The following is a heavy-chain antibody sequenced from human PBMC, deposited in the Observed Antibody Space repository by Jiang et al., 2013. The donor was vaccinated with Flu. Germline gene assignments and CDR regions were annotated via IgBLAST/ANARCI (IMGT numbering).Heavy chain of an antibody. J-gene: IGHJ6*01. Sequence: VQLVESGGGLVQPGGSLILSCAASGFSINGYSMNWVRQAPGKGLEWISYIDGTSDTIYFADSVKGRFGISRDNAKQSLYLYMNSLRVEDTALYYCARDLRPPGFHYHFGMDVVGPGGPRSSSPQ. D-gene: IGHD6-6*01. CDR2: IDGTSDTI. V-gene: IGHV3-48*01. CDR3: ARDLRPPGFHYHFGMDV. CDR1: GFSINGYS.